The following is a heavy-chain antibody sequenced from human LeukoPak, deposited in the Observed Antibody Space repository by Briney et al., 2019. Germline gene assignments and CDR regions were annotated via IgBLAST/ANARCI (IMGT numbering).Heavy chain of an antibody. V-gene: IGHV3-48*02. D-gene: IGHD3-9*01. CDR2: INHNGKTI. J-gene: IGHJ4*02. CDR3: ARDNDWAFDY. CDR1: GFTFGSYV. Sequence: PGGSLRLSCAASGFTFGSYVMSWVRQAPGKGLEWVSYINHNGKTIYYADSVRGRFTISRDNGKNSLYLQMNSLRDEDTAVYYCARDNDWAFDYWGQGTLVTVSP.